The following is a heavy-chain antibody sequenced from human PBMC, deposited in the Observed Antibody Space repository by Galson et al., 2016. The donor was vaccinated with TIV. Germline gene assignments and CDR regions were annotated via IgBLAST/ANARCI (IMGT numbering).Heavy chain of an antibody. Sequence: SVKASCKASGGTFSTYTLSWVRQAPGQGLEWMGWMNPNSGNTGYAQKFRGRVTMTRNTSVRTAYMELSSLRSEDTAVYYCARSGDYGDYWGQGTLVTVSS. V-gene: IGHV1-8*02. CDR1: GGTFSTYT. J-gene: IGHJ4*02. D-gene: IGHD4-17*01. CDR2: MNPNSGNT. CDR3: ARSGDYGDY.